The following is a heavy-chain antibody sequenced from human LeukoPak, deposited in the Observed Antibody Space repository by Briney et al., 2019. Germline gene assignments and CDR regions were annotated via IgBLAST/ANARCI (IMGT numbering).Heavy chain of an antibody. CDR3: ARDFSAAFDI. Sequence: SETLSLTCTVSGDSISSYYWSWIRQPPGKGLEWIGYIYYSGSTNYSPSLKSRVTISIYTSKNQFSLKLSSVTAADTAVYYCARDFSAAFDIWGQGTMVTVSS. J-gene: IGHJ3*02. CDR2: IYYSGST. CDR1: GDSISSYY. D-gene: IGHD2/OR15-2a*01. V-gene: IGHV4-59*01.